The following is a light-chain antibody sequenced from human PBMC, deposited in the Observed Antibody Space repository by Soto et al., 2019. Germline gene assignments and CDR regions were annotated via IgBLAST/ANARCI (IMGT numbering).Light chain of an antibody. CDR1: SSDVGGYNY. J-gene: IGLJ2*01. V-gene: IGLV2-14*01. CDR2: EVR. Sequence: SALTQPASVSGSPGQSITISCTGTSSDVGGYNYVSWYQQHPGKAPKLLIYEVRLRPSGASTRFSGSKSGDTASLTISGLQAEDEADYYCSSYTSSTTLQFGGGTKLTVL. CDR3: SSYTSSTTLQ.